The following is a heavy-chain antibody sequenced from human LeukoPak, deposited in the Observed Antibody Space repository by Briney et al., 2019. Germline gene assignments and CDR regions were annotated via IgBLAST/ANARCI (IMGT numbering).Heavy chain of an antibody. CDR3: AKDKYYYDSSGYHAVLFDY. Sequence: GGSLRLSCAASGFSLRSFAMSWVRQAPGKGLEWVSASSGDGGNTDYANSVKGRFTISRDNSKNTIYLQMNSLRADDTAVYYCAKDKYYYDSSGYHAVLFDYWGQGTLVTVSS. J-gene: IGHJ4*02. D-gene: IGHD3-22*01. CDR1: GFSLRSFA. V-gene: IGHV3-23*01. CDR2: SSGDGGNT.